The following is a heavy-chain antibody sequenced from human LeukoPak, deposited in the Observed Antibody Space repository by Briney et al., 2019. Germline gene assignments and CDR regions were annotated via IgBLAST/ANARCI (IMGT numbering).Heavy chain of an antibody. Sequence: GASVKVSCKASGYTFTSYGISWVRQAPGQGLEWMGWISAYNGNTNYAQKLQGRVTMTTDTSTSTAYMELRSLRSGDTAVYYCARSDIVVVPAIYGMDVWGQGTTVTVSS. V-gene: IGHV1-18*01. J-gene: IGHJ6*02. CDR3: ARSDIVVVPAIYGMDV. D-gene: IGHD2-2*01. CDR1: GYTFTSYG. CDR2: ISAYNGNT.